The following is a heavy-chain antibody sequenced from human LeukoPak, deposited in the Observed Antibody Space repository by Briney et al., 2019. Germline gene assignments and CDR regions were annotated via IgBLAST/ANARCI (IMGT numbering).Heavy chain of an antibody. D-gene: IGHD3-10*01. CDR2: ISYDGSNK. CDR3: ARSVGSMVRGVIITTILDY. Sequence: GGSLRLSCAASGFTFSSYAMHWVRQAPGKGLEWVAVISYDGSNKYYADSVKGRFTISRDNSKNTLYLQMNSLRAEDTAVYYCARSVGSMVRGVIITTILDYWGQGTLVTVSP. J-gene: IGHJ4*02. CDR1: GFTFSSYA. V-gene: IGHV3-30-3*01.